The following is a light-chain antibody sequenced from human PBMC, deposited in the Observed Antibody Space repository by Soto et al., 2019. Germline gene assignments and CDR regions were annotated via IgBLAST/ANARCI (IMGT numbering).Light chain of an antibody. Sequence: QTVVTQPPSVSEAPRQRVTISCSGSSSNIGNNVVNWYQQLPGKAPKLLIYYDDLLPSGVSDRFSGSKSGTSASLAISGLQSEDEADYYCAAWDDSLNAYVFGTGTKLTVL. CDR1: SSNIGNNV. CDR3: AAWDDSLNAYV. CDR2: YDD. V-gene: IGLV1-36*01. J-gene: IGLJ1*01.